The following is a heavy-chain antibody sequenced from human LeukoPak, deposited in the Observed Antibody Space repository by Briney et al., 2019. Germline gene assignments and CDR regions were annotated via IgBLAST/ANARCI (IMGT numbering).Heavy chain of an antibody. CDR3: VRLIYSGRGNDY. D-gene: IGHD5-18*01. Sequence: GAPPVISCKASDSFSTSYWSSRVRQLPGRGLEWMGRIDRSDSYTNYSPFYQGHVTLSADKTISTSYLQWSSLKASDTAMYYCVRLIYSGRGNDYGGQGTLATV. V-gene: IGHV5-10-1*01. CDR2: IDRSDSYT. J-gene: IGHJ4*02. CDR1: DSFSTSYW.